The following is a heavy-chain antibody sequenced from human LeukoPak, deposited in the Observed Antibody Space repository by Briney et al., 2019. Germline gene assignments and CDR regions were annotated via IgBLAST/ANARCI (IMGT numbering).Heavy chain of an antibody. J-gene: IGHJ4*02. D-gene: IGHD2-15*01. CDR2: INGYNGNT. CDR3: ARASYCSGGSCYMDY. Sequence: GASVKVSCKSSGYTFTSYAIIWVRQAPGQGLEWMGCINGYNGNTNYAQKLQGRVTMTTDTSTSTAYMELRSLRSDDTAVYYCARASYCSGGSCYMDYWGQGALVTVSS. CDR1: GYTFTSYA. V-gene: IGHV1-18*01.